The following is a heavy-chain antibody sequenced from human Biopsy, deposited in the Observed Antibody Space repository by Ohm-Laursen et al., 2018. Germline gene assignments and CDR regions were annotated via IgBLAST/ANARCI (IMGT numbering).Heavy chain of an antibody. CDR2: ISWNSGIK. CDR3: TKDRGRFLEWVDAFDI. CDR1: GFTFADNS. D-gene: IGHD3-3*01. V-gene: IGHV3-9*01. Sequence: SLRLSCAASGFTFADNSMHWVRQAPGKGLEWVSGISWNSGIKDYADSVKGRIAISRDNAKNSLYLQMSSLRAEDTASYYCTKDRGRFLEWVDAFDIWGQGTMVTVSS. J-gene: IGHJ3*02.